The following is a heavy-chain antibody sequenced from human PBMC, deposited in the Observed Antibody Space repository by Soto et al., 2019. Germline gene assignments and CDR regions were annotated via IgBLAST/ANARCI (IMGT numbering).Heavy chain of an antibody. CDR3: ARHPSHYYDSSGYSWDAFDI. J-gene: IGHJ3*02. D-gene: IGHD3-22*01. V-gene: IGHV5-51*01. CDR1: GYSFTKYW. Sequence: PGESLKISCKGSGYSFTKYWIGWVRQMPGKGLEWMGIIYPGDSDTRYSPSFQGQVTISADKSISTAYLQWSSLKASDTAMYYCARHPSHYYDSSGYSWDAFDIWGQGTMVTVSS. CDR2: IYPGDSDT.